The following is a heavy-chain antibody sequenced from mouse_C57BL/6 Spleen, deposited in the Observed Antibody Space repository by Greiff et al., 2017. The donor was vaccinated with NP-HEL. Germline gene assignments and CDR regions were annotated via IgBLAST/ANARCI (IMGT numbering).Heavy chain of an antibody. CDR1: GYAFTNYL. CDR2: INPGSGGT. V-gene: IGHV1-54*01. CDR3: ARPYGNYVFDY. D-gene: IGHD2-1*01. Sequence: VKLMESGAELVRPGTSVKVSCKASGYAFTNYLIEWVKQRPGQGLEWIGVINPGSGGTNYNEKFKGKATLTADKSSSTAYMQLSSLTSEDSAVYFCARPYGNYVFDYWGQGTTLTVSS. J-gene: IGHJ2*01.